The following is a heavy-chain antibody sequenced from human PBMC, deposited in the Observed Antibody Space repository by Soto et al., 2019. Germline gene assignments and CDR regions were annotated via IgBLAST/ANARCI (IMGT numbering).Heavy chain of an antibody. CDR3: AKDEYYYSRSGYYIFDS. D-gene: IGHD3-22*01. J-gene: IGHJ4*02. CDR2: ISYDGSNK. Sequence: VSQTTGKGLEWVAVISYDGSNKYYADSVKGRFTISRDNSKKTLYLQMNSLRPEDTALYYCAKDEYYYSRSGYYIFDSWGQGTLVTVSS. V-gene: IGHV3-30*18.